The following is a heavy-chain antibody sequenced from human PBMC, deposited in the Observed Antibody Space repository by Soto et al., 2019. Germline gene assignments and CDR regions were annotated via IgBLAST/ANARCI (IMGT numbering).Heavy chain of an antibody. Sequence: QVQLVESGGGVVQPGRSLRLSCAASGFTFRSYALHWVRQAPGKGLEWVAVTSYDGSNKYYADSVKGRFTISRDNSKNTLSLQMNSLRAEDTAVYSCARESEPYSYAYDAFDIWGQGTMVTVSS. CDR3: ARESEPYSYAYDAFDI. D-gene: IGHD5-18*01. J-gene: IGHJ3*02. CDR1: GFTFRSYA. CDR2: TSYDGSNK. V-gene: IGHV3-30-3*01.